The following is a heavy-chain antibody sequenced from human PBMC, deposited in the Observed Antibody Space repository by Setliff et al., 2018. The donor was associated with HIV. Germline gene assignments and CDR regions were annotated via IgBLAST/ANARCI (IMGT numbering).Heavy chain of an antibody. CDR1: GYTFTSYD. CDR3: ARGPNYYDSSGYYYRDAFDI. V-gene: IGHV1-8*02. Sequence: GASVKVSCKASGYTFTSYDINWVRRATGQGLEWMGWMNPNSGNTGYAQKFQGRVTMTRNTSISTAYMELSSLRSEDTAVYYCARGPNYYDSSGYYYRDAFDIWGQGTMVTVS. J-gene: IGHJ3*02. D-gene: IGHD3-22*01. CDR2: MNPNSGNT.